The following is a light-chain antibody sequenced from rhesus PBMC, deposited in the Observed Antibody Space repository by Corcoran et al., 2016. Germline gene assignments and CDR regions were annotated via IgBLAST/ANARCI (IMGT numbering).Light chain of an antibody. Sequence: DIVMTQSPAFVSVTPGEKVTITCQASEAISNYLHWYQQKPDQAPKPFIQYASQSISGVPSRFTGSGSGTDFTFTISSLEVEDAATYDCQQGNKHPLTFGGGTKVEIK. V-gene: IGKV6-47*02. J-gene: IGKJ4*01. CDR1: EAISNY. CDR2: YAS. CDR3: QQGNKHPLT.